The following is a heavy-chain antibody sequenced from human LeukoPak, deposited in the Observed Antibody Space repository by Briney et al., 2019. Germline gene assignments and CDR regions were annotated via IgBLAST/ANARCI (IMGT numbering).Heavy chain of an antibody. J-gene: IGHJ4*02. Sequence: SETLSLTCAVSGYSISSGYYWGWIRQPPGKGLVWIGSIYHSGSTYYNPSLKSRVTISVDTSKNQFSLKLSSVTAADTAVYYCARQRYSYGYPGYWGQRTLVTVSS. CDR2: IYHSGST. V-gene: IGHV4-38-2*01. CDR1: GYSISSGYY. CDR3: ARQRYSYGYPGY. D-gene: IGHD5-18*01.